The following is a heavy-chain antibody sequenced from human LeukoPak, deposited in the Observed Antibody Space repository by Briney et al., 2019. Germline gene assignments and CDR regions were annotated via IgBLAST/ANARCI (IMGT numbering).Heavy chain of an antibody. J-gene: IGHJ6*03. CDR3: ARVDVAAGVGSMDV. V-gene: IGHV3-30*03. CDR1: GFTFSDAW. CDR2: ISYDASNK. D-gene: IGHD2-15*01. Sequence: GGSLRLSCAASGFTFSDAWMNWVRQAPGKGLEWVALISYDASNKYYADSVKGRFTISRDNAKNSLYLQMNSLRAEDTALYHCARVDVAAGVGSMDVWGKGTTVTISS.